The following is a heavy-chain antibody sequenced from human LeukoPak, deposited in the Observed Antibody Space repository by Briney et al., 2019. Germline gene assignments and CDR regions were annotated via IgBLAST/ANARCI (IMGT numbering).Heavy chain of an antibody. D-gene: IGHD5-18*01. CDR2: IRYDGSNK. CDR3: AKGSIGYSHGYTDY. V-gene: IGHV3-30*02. J-gene: IGHJ4*02. Sequence: GGSLRLSCAASGFTFSSYGMLWVRQAPGKGLEWVALIRYDGSNKYNAASVKGRFTFSRDNSKNTLYLQMNSLRAEDTALYYCAKGSIGYSHGYTDYWGQGTLVTVSS. CDR1: GFTFSSYG.